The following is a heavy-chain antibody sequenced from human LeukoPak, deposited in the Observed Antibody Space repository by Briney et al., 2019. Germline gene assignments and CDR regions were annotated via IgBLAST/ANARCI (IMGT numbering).Heavy chain of an antibody. CDR3: AKIYDYIWGGYRYTESFAFDI. CDR2: ISVSGGST. D-gene: IGHD3-16*02. CDR1: GFTFSTYA. J-gene: IGHJ3*02. V-gene: IGHV3-23*01. Sequence: PGRSLRLSCAASGFTFSTYAMGSVRQAPGKGLEWVSAISVSGGSTYYADSVKGRFSISRDNSKTTLFLQMNSLRAEDTAVYYCAKIYDYIWGGYRYTESFAFDIWGQGTMVTVSS.